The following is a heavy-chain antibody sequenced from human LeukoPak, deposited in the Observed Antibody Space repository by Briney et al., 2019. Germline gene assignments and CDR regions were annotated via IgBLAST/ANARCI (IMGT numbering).Heavy chain of an antibody. V-gene: IGHV4-38-2*02. J-gene: IGHJ1*01. D-gene: IGHD4-17*01. CDR2: IYNSGST. Sequence: SETLSLTCSVSGYSFRSGYYWGWIRQSPGKGLEWIGVIYNSGSTYYNPSLKSRVTISVDTSKNHFSLKLNNVTAADTAVYYCARDDNRNDFYGDYRYFHHWGQGTVVTVSS. CDR1: GYSFRSGYY. CDR3: ARDDNRNDFYGDYRYFHH.